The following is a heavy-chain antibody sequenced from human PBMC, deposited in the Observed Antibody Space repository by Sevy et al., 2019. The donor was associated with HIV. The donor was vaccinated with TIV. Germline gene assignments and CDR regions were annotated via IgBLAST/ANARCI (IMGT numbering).Heavy chain of an antibody. CDR1: GGSISSGGYY. CDR2: IYYSGST. J-gene: IGHJ3*02. Sequence: SETLSLTCTVSGGSISSGGYYWSWIRQHPGKGLEWIGYIYYSGSTNYNPSLKSRVTTSVDTSKNQFSLKLSSVTAADTAVYYCARESSYDILTEGAFDIWGQGTMVTVSS. CDR3: ARESSYDILTEGAFDI. V-gene: IGHV4-61*08. D-gene: IGHD3-9*01.